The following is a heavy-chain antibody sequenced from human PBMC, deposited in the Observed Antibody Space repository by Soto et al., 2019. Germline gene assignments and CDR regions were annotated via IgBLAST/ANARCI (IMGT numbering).Heavy chain of an antibody. CDR2: IYWDGDK. D-gene: IGHD3-3*01. J-gene: IGHJ5*02. Sequence: QINLIESGPTLVKPTQTLTLTCTFSGFSLSTSGAAVGWFRQPPGRALEWLALIYWDGDKRYNASLGNRLTILKDTSMDHVVLTLTNVDPADTATYYCAHRATMTIFGLIIDHGIWFDPWGQGTRVIVSS. V-gene: IGHV2-5*02. CDR3: AHRATMTIFGLIIDHGIWFDP. CDR1: GFSLSTSGAA.